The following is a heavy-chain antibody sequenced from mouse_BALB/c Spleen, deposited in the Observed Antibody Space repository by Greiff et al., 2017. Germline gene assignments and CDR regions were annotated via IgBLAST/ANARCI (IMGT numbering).Heavy chain of an antibody. CDR3: ARSGAYDQTSYYYAMDY. J-gene: IGHJ4*01. D-gene: IGHD2-3*01. Sequence: EVMLVESGGGLVQPGGSRKLSCAASGFTFSSFGMHWVRQAPEKGLEWVAYISSGSSTIYYADTVKGRFTISRDNPKNTLFLQMTSLRSEDTAMYYCARSGAYDQTSYYYAMDYWGQGTSVTVSS. CDR2: ISSGSSTI. CDR1: GFTFSSFG. V-gene: IGHV5-17*02.